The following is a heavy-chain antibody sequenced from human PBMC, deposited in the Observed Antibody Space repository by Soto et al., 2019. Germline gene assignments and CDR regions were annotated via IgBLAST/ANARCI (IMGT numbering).Heavy chain of an antibody. CDR3: VRDGYCSGGSCPISLYFGS. J-gene: IGHJ4*02. CDR2: INVDNGNT. D-gene: IGHD2-15*01. V-gene: IGHV1-3*01. Sequence: ASVKLSWKEYGYVFTLYSMYWVRQAPGQSPEWMGWINVDNGNTKYSQKLQGRVTIARDTSASTAYMELDSLRSEDTALYYCVRDGYCSGGSCPISLYFGSWGQGTQVTVSS. CDR1: GYVFTLYS.